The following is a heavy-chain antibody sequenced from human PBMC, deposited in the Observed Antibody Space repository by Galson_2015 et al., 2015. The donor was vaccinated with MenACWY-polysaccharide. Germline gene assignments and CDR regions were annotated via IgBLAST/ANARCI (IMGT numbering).Heavy chain of an antibody. Sequence: SLRLSCAASGFTFSSYAMSWVRQAPGKGLEWVSTISGSGGSTYYADSVKGRFTISRDNSKNTLYLQMNNLRAEATAVHYCAKELSLGVSGTPGDYWGQGTLVTVSS. V-gene: IGHV3-23*01. CDR2: ISGSGGST. CDR1: GFTFSSYA. J-gene: IGHJ4*02. D-gene: IGHD6-19*01. CDR3: AKELSLGVSGTPGDY.